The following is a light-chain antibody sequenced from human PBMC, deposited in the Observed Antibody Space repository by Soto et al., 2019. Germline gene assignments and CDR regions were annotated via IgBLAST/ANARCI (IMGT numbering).Light chain of an antibody. J-gene: IGKJ4*01. Sequence: DIQMTQSPSPLSGSVGDRVTITCRASQSISTYLNWYQQKPGKAPNLMIFAASTLQSGVPSRFSGSGSGTDFTLTIRSLQPEDVATYYCQQSYTAPLTFGGGTKVDIK. CDR3: QQSYTAPLT. CDR1: QSISTY. V-gene: IGKV1-39*01. CDR2: AAS.